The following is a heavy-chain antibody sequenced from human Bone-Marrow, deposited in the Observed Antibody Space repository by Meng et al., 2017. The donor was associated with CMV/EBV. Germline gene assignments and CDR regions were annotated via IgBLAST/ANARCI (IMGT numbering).Heavy chain of an antibody. CDR2: IKSKTDGGTT. Sequence: GESLKISCAASGFTFSNAWMSWVRQAPGKGLEWVGRIKSKTDGGTTDYAAPVKGRFTISRDDSKNTLYLQMNSLKTEDTAVYYCTTEGSSWSRGGRFDPWGQGTLVTVSS. D-gene: IGHD6-13*01. V-gene: IGHV3-15*01. J-gene: IGHJ5*02. CDR3: TTEGSSWSRGGRFDP. CDR1: GFTFSNAW.